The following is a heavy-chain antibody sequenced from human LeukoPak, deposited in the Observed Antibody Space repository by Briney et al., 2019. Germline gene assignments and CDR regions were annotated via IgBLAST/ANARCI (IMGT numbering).Heavy chain of an antibody. Sequence: GASVKVSCKASGYTFTGYYMHWVRQAPGQGLEWMGWINPNSGGTNYAQKFQGRVTMTRDTSISTAYMELSRLRSGDTAVYYCARDQIGKTTRPKRHFDYWGQGTLVTVSS. V-gene: IGHV1-2*02. J-gene: IGHJ4*02. D-gene: IGHD4-11*01. CDR3: ARDQIGKTTRPKRHFDY. CDR2: INPNSGGT. CDR1: GYTFTGYY.